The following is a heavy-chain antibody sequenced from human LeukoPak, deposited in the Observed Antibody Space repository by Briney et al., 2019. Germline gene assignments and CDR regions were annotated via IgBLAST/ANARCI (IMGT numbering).Heavy chain of an antibody. CDR3: ANVRATKSHYFDY. J-gene: IGHJ4*02. D-gene: IGHD1-26*01. Sequence: PGGPLRLSCAASGFTFRSYSMNWVRQAPGKGLEWVSYISSSSSTIYYADSVKGRFTISRDNAKNSLYLQMNSLRAEDTAVYYCANVRATKSHYFDYWGQGTLVTVSS. CDR2: ISSSSSTI. V-gene: IGHV3-48*01. CDR1: GFTFRSYS.